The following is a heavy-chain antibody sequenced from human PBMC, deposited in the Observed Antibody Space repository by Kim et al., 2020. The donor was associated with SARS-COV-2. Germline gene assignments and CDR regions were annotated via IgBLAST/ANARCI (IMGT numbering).Heavy chain of an antibody. CDR1: GFTFSDSA. CDR2: ISVGGDKT. J-gene: IGHJ4*03. Sequence: GGSLRLSCAASGFTFSDSAMSWVRQAAGGGLEWVSTISVGGDKTFYGDSVQGRFTISRDDSKNTLYLQMRSLRAEDSATYYCSTFFHRSGSPTRYF. CDR3: STFFHRSGSPTRYF. V-gene: IGHV3-23*01. D-gene: IGHD3-10*01.